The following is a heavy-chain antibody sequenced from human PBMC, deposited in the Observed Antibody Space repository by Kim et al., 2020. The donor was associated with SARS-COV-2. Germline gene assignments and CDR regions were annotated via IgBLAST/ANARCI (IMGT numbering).Heavy chain of an antibody. CDR2: IKSKTDGGTT. V-gene: IGHV3-15*01. J-gene: IGHJ4*02. D-gene: IGHD3-10*01. CDR3: TTDARITMVRGVIMGVFDY. CDR1: GFTFSNAW. Sequence: GGSLRLSCAASGFTFSNAWMSWVRQAPGKGLEWVGRIKSKTDGGTTDYAAPVKGRFTISRDDSKNTLYLQMNSLKTEDTAVYYCTTDARITMVRGVIMGVFDYWGQGTLVTVSS.